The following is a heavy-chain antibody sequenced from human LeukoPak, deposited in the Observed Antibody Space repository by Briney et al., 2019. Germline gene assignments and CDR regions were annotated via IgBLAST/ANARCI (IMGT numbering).Heavy chain of an antibody. CDR2: INPDGSRG. CDR1: GFSFSNSW. J-gene: IGHJ4*02. Sequence: PGGSLRFSCAASGFSFSNSWMNWVRQAPGQGLEWVANINPDGSRGCYVDSVRGRFTISRDNSKNTLYLQMNSLRAEDTAVYYCAKGPPGIAAAGRSYFDYWGQGTLVTVSS. V-gene: IGHV3-7*03. CDR3: AKGPPGIAAAGRSYFDY. D-gene: IGHD6-13*01.